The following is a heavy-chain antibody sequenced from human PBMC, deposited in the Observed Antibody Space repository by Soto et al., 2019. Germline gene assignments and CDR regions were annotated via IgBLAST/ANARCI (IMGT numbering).Heavy chain of an antibody. V-gene: IGHV1-69*13. J-gene: IGHJ6*02. CDR1: GGTFSSYA. D-gene: IGHD5-18*01. CDR2: IIPIFGTA. CDR3: ARDRDGRGYSYGLTRYYGMDV. Sequence: ASVKVSCKASGGTFSSYAISWVRQSPVQGLEWMGGIIPIFGTANYAQKFQGRVTITADESTSTAYMELSSLRSEDTAVYYCARDRDGRGYSYGLTRYYGMDVWGQGTTVTVSS.